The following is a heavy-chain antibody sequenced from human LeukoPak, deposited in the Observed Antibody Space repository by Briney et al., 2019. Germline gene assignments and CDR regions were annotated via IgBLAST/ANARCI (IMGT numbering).Heavy chain of an antibody. Sequence: GGSLRLSCAASGFTFSSYSMNWVRQAPGKGLEWVSYISSSSSTIYYADSVKGLFTISRDNAKNSLYLQMNSLRAEDTAVYYCARDGNNKYSSGWTDYWGQGTLVTVSS. CDR2: ISSSSSTI. D-gene: IGHD6-19*01. V-gene: IGHV3-48*01. CDR1: GFTFSSYS. CDR3: ARDGNNKYSSGWTDY. J-gene: IGHJ4*02.